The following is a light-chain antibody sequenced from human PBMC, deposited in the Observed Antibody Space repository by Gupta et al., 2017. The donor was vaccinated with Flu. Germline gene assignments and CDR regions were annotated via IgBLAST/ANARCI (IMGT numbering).Light chain of an antibody. CDR3: QQYGSSWT. CDR1: QRVSSSY. J-gene: IGKJ1*01. Sequence: IVLTQSPRTLSLSPGERATLSCRASQRVSSSYFAWYQQKPGQAPSLLIYGASSRATGLPARFSGSGSGTDFTLTISILEPEDFAVYYCQQYGSSWTFGQGTKVEIK. CDR2: GAS. V-gene: IGKV3-20*01.